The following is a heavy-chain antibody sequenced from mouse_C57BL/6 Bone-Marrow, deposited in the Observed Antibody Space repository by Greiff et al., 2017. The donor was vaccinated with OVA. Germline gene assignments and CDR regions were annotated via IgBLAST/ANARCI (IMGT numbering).Heavy chain of an antibody. J-gene: IGHJ2*01. Sequence: VQLQESGAELVRPGASVKLSCKASGYTFTDYYINWVKQRPGQGLEWIARIYPGSGNTYYNEKFKGKATLTADKSSSTAYMQLSSLTSEDSAVYFCAANGDDYWGQGTTLTVSS. V-gene: IGHV1-76*01. CDR1: GYTFTDYY. CDR3: AANGDDY. D-gene: IGHD4-1*01. CDR2: IYPGSGNT.